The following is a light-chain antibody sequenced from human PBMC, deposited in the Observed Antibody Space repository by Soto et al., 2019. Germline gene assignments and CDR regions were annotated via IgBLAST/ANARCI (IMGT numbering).Light chain of an antibody. CDR2: KVS. V-gene: IGKV2-30*01. CDR3: LQGSHLPPP. CDR1: LSLVYSDGNTY. Sequence: DVVMTQSPLSLPVTLGQTASISCRSSLSLVYSDGNTYLNWFHQRPGQSPRRLFYKVSNRDSGVRDRFNASGSVTDFTLSINRVYVEDVGVYYCLQGSHLPPPFGQGTTVEIK. J-gene: IGKJ1*01.